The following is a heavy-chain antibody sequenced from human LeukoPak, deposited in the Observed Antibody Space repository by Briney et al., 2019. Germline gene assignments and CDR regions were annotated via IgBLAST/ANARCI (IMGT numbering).Heavy chain of an antibody. D-gene: IGHD3-9*01. V-gene: IGHV3-21*01. CDR1: GFTFSSYT. CDR2: ISSSSYI. CDR3: ARAITVDY. Sequence: GGSLPFSGAASGFTFSSYTMNWVRQAPGKGLEWVSSISSSSYIYYADSVKGRFTISRDNAENSLYLQMNSLKADDTAIYYCARAITVDYWGRGTLVTVSS. J-gene: IGHJ2*01.